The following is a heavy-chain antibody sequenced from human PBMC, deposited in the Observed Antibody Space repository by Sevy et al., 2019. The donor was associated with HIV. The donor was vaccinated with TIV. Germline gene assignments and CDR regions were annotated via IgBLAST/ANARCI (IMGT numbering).Heavy chain of an antibody. CDR3: AGWGWYFDN. J-gene: IGHJ2*01. CDR1: DGSIGRFY. CDR2: IYDRGLT. D-gene: IGHD3-16*01. V-gene: IGHV4-59*03. Sequence: SETLSLTCSVSDGSIGRFYWSWIRQPPGKGLEWIGYIYDRGLTSYHPSLNNRVTISVDTSKTQIYLKMTSVTSADTAVHYCAGWGWYFDNWGRGTLVTVSS.